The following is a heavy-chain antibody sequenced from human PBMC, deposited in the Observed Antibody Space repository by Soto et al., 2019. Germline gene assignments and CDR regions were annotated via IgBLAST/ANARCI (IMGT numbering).Heavy chain of an antibody. D-gene: IGHD6-13*01. Sequence: SETLSLTCTVSGGSISSYYWSWIRQPPGKGLEWIGYIYYSGSTNYNPSLKSRVTISVDTSKNQFSLKLSSVTAADTAVYYCARDLGIAAAVGGGFDPWGQGTLVTVSS. CDR2: IYYSGST. V-gene: IGHV4-59*01. CDR3: ARDLGIAAAVGGGFDP. J-gene: IGHJ5*02. CDR1: GGSISSYY.